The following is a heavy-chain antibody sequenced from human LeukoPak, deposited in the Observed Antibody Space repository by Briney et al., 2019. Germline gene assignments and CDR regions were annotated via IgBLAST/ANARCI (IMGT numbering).Heavy chain of an antibody. CDR2: IYYSGST. Sequence: SETLSLTCTVSGGSISSSSYYLGWIRQPPGKGLEWIGSIYYSGSTYYNPSLKSRVTISVDTSKSQFSLKLSSVTAADTAVYYCARAFRLYFDYWGQGTLVTVSS. CDR1: GGSISSSSYY. CDR3: ARAFRLYFDY. D-gene: IGHD2/OR15-2a*01. J-gene: IGHJ4*02. V-gene: IGHV4-39*01.